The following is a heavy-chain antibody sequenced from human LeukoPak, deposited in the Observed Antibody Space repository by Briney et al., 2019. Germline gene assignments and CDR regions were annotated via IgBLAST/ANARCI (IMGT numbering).Heavy chain of an antibody. Sequence: PGGSLRLSCAASGFTFRRHWMHWVRQAPGKGLVWVSRINGGGSATYYTDSVKGRFSISRDNPKNTLYLHMHSLRADDTAVYYCAREEEMATNTDYWGQGTLVTVSS. CDR3: AREEEMATNTDY. V-gene: IGHV3-74*01. J-gene: IGHJ4*02. CDR2: INGGGSAT. CDR1: GFTFRRHW. D-gene: IGHD5-24*01.